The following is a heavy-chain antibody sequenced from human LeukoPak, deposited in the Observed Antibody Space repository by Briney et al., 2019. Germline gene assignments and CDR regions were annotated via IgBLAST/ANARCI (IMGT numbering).Heavy chain of an antibody. CDR3: AREVRNSYGLRIFDY. V-gene: IGHV3-7*01. D-gene: IGHD5-18*01. CDR2: IKQDGSEK. J-gene: IGHJ4*02. Sequence: GGSLRLSCAASGFTFSSYWMSWVRQAPGKRLEWVANIKQDGSEKYYVDSVKGRFTISRDNAKNSLYLQMNSLRAEDTAVYYCAREVRNSYGLRIFDYWGQGTLVTVSS. CDR1: GFTFSSYW.